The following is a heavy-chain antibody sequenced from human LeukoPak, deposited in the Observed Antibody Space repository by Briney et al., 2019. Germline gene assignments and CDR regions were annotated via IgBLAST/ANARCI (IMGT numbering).Heavy chain of an antibody. J-gene: IGHJ4*02. CDR3: VTQIQGGSYYNPFDY. CDR1: GYSFTSYW. V-gene: IGHV5-51*01. D-gene: IGHD3-10*01. CDR2: IYPGDSDT. Sequence: GESLKISCKDSGYSFTSYWIGWVRQMPGKGLEWMGIIYPGDSDTRYSPSFQGQVTISADKSISTAYLQWSSLKASDTAMYYCVTQIQGGSYYNPFDYWGQGTLVTVSS.